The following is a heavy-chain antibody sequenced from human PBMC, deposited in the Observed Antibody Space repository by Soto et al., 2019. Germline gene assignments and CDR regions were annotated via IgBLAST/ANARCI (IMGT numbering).Heavy chain of an antibody. D-gene: IGHD1-7*01. CDR3: AKGGSPELYYYYGMDV. J-gene: IGHJ6*02. Sequence: QVQLVESGGGVVQPGRSLRLSCAASGFTFSSYGMHWVRQAPGKGLEWVAVISYDGSNKYYADSVKGRFTISRDNSKNTLYLQMNSLRAEDTAVYYCAKGGSPELYYYYGMDVWGQGTTVTVSS. V-gene: IGHV3-30*18. CDR2: ISYDGSNK. CDR1: GFTFSSYG.